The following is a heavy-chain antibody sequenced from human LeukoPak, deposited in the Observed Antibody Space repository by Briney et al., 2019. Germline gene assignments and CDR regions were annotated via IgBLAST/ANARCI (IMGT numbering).Heavy chain of an antibody. Sequence: GGSLRLSCAASGFTFSSYEMNWVRQAPGKGLEWVSYISSSGSTIYYADSVKGRFTISRDNAKNSLYLQMNSLRAEDTAVYYCARVYCSSTSCYGRGHYYGMDVWGQGTTVTVSS. D-gene: IGHD2-2*01. CDR3: ARVYCSSTSCYGRGHYYGMDV. J-gene: IGHJ6*02. CDR1: GFTFSSYE. CDR2: ISSSGSTI. V-gene: IGHV3-48*03.